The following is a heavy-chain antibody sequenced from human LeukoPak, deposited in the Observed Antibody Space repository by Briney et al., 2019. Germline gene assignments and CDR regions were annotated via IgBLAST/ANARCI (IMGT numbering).Heavy chain of an antibody. J-gene: IGHJ4*02. V-gene: IGHV4-39*01. CDR1: GDSISRSIYY. D-gene: IGHD3-10*01. Sequence: SETLSLTCTVSGDSISRSIYYWGWIRQPPGKGLEWIGSIYYSGSTFFNPSLGSRATISVDTSKNQFSLRLTSVTAADTAVYSCATVRFGHGVYWGQGTLVTVSS. CDR3: ATVRFGHGVY. CDR2: IYYSGST.